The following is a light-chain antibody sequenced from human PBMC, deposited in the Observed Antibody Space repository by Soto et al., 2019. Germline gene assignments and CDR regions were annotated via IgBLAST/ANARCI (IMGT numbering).Light chain of an antibody. CDR1: QSISGN. V-gene: IGKV3-15*01. CDR3: QQYNHWPRT. J-gene: IGKJ1*01. CDR2: DAS. Sequence: EIVLTQSPATVTLSPVERATLSCMASQSISGNLAWYQQKPGQAPSLLIYDASTRATGIPVRFSVSGSGTELTLTICSLQSDECAVYYGQQYNHWPRTCGQGTKVDIK.